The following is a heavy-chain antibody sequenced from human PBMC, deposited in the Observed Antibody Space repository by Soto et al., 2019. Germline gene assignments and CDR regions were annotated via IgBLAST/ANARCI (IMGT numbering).Heavy chain of an antibody. J-gene: IGHJ6*02. V-gene: IGHV4-61*01. CDR1: GGSVSSGSYY. CDR3: ARGIEGCYQGRYYYGMDV. CDR2: IYYSGST. D-gene: IGHD2-15*01. Sequence: QVQLQESGPGLVKPSETLSLTCTVSGGSVSSGSYYWSWIRQPPGKGLEWIGYIYYSGSTNYNPLLRTRITISVATSNDQFSLKLRSVTAADTAEYYWARGIEGCYQGRYYYGMDVWGQGTTVTVSS.